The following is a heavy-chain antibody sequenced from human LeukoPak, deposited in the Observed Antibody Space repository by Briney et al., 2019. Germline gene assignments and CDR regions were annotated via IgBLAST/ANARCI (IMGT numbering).Heavy chain of an antibody. D-gene: IGHD6-13*01. V-gene: IGHV3-23*01. CDR1: GFTFGTYA. J-gene: IGHJ4*02. Sequence: PGGSLRLSCAASGFTFGTYAMSWVRQAPGKGLEWVSAIRGSGTGTYYADSVKGRFTISRDNSKNTLFLQMNSLRAEDTAIYYCAKLYSSSLNFDYXXQGTLVTVSS. CDR3: AKLYSSSLNFDY. CDR2: IRGSGTGT.